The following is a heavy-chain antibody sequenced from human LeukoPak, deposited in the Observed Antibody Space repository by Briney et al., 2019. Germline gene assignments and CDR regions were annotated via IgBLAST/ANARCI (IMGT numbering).Heavy chain of an antibody. V-gene: IGHV1-18*01. CDR1: GYTFTSYG. D-gene: IGHD2-15*01. Sequence: ASVKVSCKAAGYTFTSYGISWGRQAPGQGLEWVGWIGAYNGNTNYAQKLQGRVTMTTDTSTSTAYMELRSLRSDDTAVYYCARVNIVVVVAAAVLGMDVWGQGTTVTVSS. J-gene: IGHJ6*02. CDR3: ARVNIVVVVAAAVLGMDV. CDR2: IGAYNGNT.